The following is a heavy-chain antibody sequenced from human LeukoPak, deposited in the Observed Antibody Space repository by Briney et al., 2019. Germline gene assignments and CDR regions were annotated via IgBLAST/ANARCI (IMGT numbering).Heavy chain of an antibody. V-gene: IGHV3-21*01. CDR1: GFTFSSYS. D-gene: IGHD3-16*01. J-gene: IGHJ4*01. Sequence: GSLLLSCAASGFTFSSYSMNWGRRAPGKGLEGVSSISSSSSYIYYADSVKGRFTISRDNAKNSLYLQMNSLRAEDTAVYYCARDGKGYAYGYWGHGTLVTVSS. CDR2: ISSSSSYI. CDR3: ARDGKGYAYGY.